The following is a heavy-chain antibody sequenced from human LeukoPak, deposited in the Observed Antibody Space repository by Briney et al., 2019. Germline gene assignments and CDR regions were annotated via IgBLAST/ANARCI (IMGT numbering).Heavy chain of an antibody. J-gene: IGHJ4*02. CDR2: ISYDGSNK. V-gene: IGHV3-30*04. Sequence: PGGSLRLSCAASGFTFSSYAMHWVRQAPGKGLEWVAVISYDGSNKYYADSAKGRFTISRDNSKNTLYLQMNSLRAEDTAVYYCARGEYSSSWLDYWGQGTLVTVSS. CDR1: GFTFSSYA. CDR3: ARGEYSSSWLDY. D-gene: IGHD6-13*01.